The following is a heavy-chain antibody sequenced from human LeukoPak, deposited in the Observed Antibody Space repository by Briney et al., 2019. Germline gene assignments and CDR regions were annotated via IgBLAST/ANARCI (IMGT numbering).Heavy chain of an antibody. CDR3: AREFRAKRAFDL. Sequence: PGGSLRLSCAASGFTFSSYSMHWVRQAPGKGLEWVAVISYDGSIEYNPDSAKGRFTISRDNSRNTLDLQVNSLRAEDTALYYCAREFRAKRAFDLWGQGTMVTVSS. V-gene: IGHV3-30*04. CDR2: ISYDGSIE. CDR1: GFTFSSYS. J-gene: IGHJ3*01.